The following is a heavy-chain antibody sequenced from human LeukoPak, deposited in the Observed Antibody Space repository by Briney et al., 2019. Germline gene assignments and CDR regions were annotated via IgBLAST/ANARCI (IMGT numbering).Heavy chain of an antibody. J-gene: IGHJ4*02. CDR2: IFYSGGT. CDR1: GGSISSGGYY. CDR3: ARLVKRYCSSTSCSDFDY. V-gene: IGHV4-30-4*01. D-gene: IGHD2-2*01. Sequence: PSETLSLTCTVSGGSISSGGYYWSWFRQPPGKGLEWIGHIFYSGGTYYNPSLKSRVTISVDTSKNQFSLKLSSVTAADTAVYYCARLVKRYCSSTSCSDFDYWGQGTLVTVSS.